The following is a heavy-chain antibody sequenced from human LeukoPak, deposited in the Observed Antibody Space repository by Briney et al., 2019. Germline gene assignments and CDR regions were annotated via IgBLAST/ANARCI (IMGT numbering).Heavy chain of an antibody. J-gene: IGHJ4*02. Sequence: SETLSLTCAVYGGSFSGYYWSWIRQPPGKGLEWIGEINHSGSTNYNPSLKSRVTISVDTSKNQFSLKLSSVTAADTAVYYCARGIRYFSIAARFDYWGQGTLVTVSS. CDR2: INHSGST. CDR3: ARGIRYFSIAARFDY. D-gene: IGHD6-6*01. CDR1: GGSFSGYY. V-gene: IGHV4-34*01.